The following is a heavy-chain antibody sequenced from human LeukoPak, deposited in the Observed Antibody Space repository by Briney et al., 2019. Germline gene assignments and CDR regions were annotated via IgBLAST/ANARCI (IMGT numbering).Heavy chain of an antibody. J-gene: IGHJ5*02. CDR3: AIYTSSSGSIDP. CDR2: MNYSDFT. Sequence: DTLSLTYTVSSLSITRSFYYCSWIRAPPGKGREWIAGMNYSDFTHYNPSLKCRVTISVDTSKTHFSLNPSSLSAADYAVYYCAIYTSSSGSIDPWGQGTLVTVSS. CDR1: SLSITRSFYY. V-gene: IGHV4-39*02. D-gene: IGHD3-10*01.